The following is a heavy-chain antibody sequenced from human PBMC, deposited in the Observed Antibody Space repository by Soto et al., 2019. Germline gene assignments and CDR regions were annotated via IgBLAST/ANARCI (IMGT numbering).Heavy chain of an antibody. J-gene: IGHJ3*02. V-gene: IGHV4-30-4*02. D-gene: IGHD6-13*01. CDR2: IYYSGST. CDR1: GGSISSGDYY. CDR3: ARSHTETIAAAERGAFDI. Sequence: PSETLSVTSTVAGGSISSGDYYWSWIRQPPGKGLEWIGYIYYSGSTYYNPSLKSRVTISVDTSKNQFSLRSEDMAVYYCARSHTETIAAAERGAFDIWGQGTMVTVSS.